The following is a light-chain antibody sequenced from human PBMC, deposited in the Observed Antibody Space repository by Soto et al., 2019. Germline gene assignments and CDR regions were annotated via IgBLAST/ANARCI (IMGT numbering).Light chain of an antibody. CDR2: DAS. V-gene: IGKV3-15*01. CDR1: QTTSSN. Sequence: EIVMTLFPPTLSVSPGQRATLSSRFSQTTSSNLAWYQQKNGQDPTQLLYDASTPATGSLARFCGSGCGTNFTILISSLLSEDDGTYYCQQYNNWHPITFGQGTRLEI. J-gene: IGKJ5*01. CDR3: QQYNNWHPIT.